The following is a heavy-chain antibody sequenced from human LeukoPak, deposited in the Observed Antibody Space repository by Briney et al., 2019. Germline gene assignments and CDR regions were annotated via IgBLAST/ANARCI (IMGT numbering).Heavy chain of an antibody. CDR1: GFTFSSYE. CDR3: AELGITMIGGV. J-gene: IGHJ6*04. D-gene: IGHD3-10*02. CDR2: ISSSGSTI. Sequence: GGSLRLSCAASGFTFSSYEMNWVRQAPGKGLEWVSYISSSGSTIYYTDSVKGRFTISRDNAKNSLYLQMNSLRAEDTAVYYCAELGITMIGGVWGKGTTVTISS. V-gene: IGHV3-48*03.